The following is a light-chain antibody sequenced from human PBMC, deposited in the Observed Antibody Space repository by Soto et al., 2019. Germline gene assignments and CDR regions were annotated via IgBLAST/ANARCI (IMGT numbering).Light chain of an antibody. V-gene: IGKV3-15*01. CDR3: QQYNNWPLT. CDR1: QSVSSN. CDR2: GAS. J-gene: IGKJ4*01. Sequence: EIVMTQSPATLSASPGERATLSCRASQSVSSNLAWYQQKPGQAPRLLIYGASTRATGIPARFSGSGSGTEFTLTISSLQSEDVAVYYCQQYNNWPLTFGGGTKVEIK.